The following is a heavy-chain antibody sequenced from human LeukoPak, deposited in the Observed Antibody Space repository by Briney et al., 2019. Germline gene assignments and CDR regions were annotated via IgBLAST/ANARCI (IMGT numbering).Heavy chain of an antibody. CDR1: GFTVSSNY. J-gene: IGHJ4*02. CDR3: AGQGRPGFASGY. D-gene: IGHD3-10*01. Sequence: GSLRLSCAASGFTVSSNYMSWVRQPPGKGLEWIGSIYYGGSTFYNPSLKSRVTISVDTSKNQFSLKLSSVTAADTAVYYCAGQGRPGFASGYWGQGTLVTVSS. V-gene: IGHV4-59*05. CDR2: IYYGGST.